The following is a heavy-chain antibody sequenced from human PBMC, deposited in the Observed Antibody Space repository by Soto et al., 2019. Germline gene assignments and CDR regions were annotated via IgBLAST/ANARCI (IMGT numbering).Heavy chain of an antibody. CDR2: INPNSGGT. CDR1: VYTFTGYY. J-gene: IGHJ6*02. Sequence: AAVKVTCKSSVYTFTGYYIHWVRPAPGQGLEWMGWINPNSGGTNYAQKFQGWVTMTRDNSKNTLYLQMNSLRAEDTAVYYCANHLIRIAAAGTHYYGMDVWGQGTTVT. CDR3: ANHLIRIAAAGTHYYGMDV. V-gene: IGHV1-2*04. D-gene: IGHD6-13*01.